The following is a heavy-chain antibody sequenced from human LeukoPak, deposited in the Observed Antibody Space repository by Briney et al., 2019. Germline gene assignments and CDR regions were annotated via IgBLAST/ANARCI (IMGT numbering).Heavy chain of an antibody. D-gene: IGHD4-23*01. CDR2: INPSGGRV. Sequence: ASVKVSCKASGYTFTGYHTHWVRQAPGHGLEWMGIINPSGGRVDYAQKFQGRVTMTWDTSTSTVYMDLSSLRSDDTAVYYCVREYHGGSFDYWGQGTLVTVSS. CDR1: GYTFTGYH. J-gene: IGHJ4*02. CDR3: VREYHGGSFDY. V-gene: IGHV1-46*01.